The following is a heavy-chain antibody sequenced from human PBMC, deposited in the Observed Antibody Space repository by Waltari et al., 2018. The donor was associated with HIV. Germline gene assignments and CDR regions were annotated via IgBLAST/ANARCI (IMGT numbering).Heavy chain of an antibody. CDR3: ATIPWGDNYFDP. CDR2: IYHSGNI. V-gene: IGHV4-30-2*06. CDR1: GGSISNGGYS. D-gene: IGHD3-16*01. J-gene: IGHJ5*02. Sequence: QLQLQESGSGLVKPSQTLSLTCAVSGGSISNGGYSWSWIRQSPGKGLEWIGYIYHSGNIYKSGRSHYNPSLRSRVTISIDISKNQFSRGLTSVTAADTAMYYCATIPWGDNYFDPWGQGTLVSVSS.